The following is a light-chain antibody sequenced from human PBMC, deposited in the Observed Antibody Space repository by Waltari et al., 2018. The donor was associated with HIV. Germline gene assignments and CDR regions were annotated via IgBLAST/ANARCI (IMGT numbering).Light chain of an antibody. CDR2: EVY. Sequence: QSALTQTASVSGSPGQSITISCTGTSSDVGGYDHVSWYQQHPGKAPKLVIYEVYNRPPGISHRFSGSNSGNTASLTISGLQAEDEADYFCSSYTSSNTLVFGGGTKVTVL. CDR1: SSDVGGYDH. J-gene: IGLJ2*01. CDR3: SSYTSSNTLV. V-gene: IGLV2-14*01.